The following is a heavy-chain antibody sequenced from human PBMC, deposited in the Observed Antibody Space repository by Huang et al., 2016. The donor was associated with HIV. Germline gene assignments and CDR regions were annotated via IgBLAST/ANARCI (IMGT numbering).Heavy chain of an antibody. CDR3: VKDYESGWYSYKNHLYIGYFDY. V-gene: IGHV3-9*01. D-gene: IGHD1-26*01. J-gene: IGHJ4*02. CDR1: GFTIKDYA. CDR2: LSWHGENG. Sequence: VQLVESGGGLAQPGRALRLSCVTSGFTIKDYAMHWVRQSQEKGREWVLGLSWHGENGGYADSVKGRFTISRDNGKNVVHLQMNSLRPEDTAIYYCVKDYESGWYSYKNHLYIGYFDYWGRGTHVVVSS.